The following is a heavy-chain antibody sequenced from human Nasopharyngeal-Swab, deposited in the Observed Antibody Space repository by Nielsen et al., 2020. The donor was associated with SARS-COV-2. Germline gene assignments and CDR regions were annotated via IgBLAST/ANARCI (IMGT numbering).Heavy chain of an antibody. V-gene: IGHV3-23*01. Sequence: GESLKISCEGHGFTFSRFAMSWVRQAPGQGLEWVSGISNDGGTTYYADSVEGRFTISRDNSKTTLFLQMNNLRTDETAVYYCAKAGCDISSTNDFDVWGRGTMVTVSS. J-gene: IGHJ3*01. D-gene: IGHD3-9*01. CDR3: AKAGCDISSTNDFDV. CDR1: GFTFSRFA. CDR2: ISNDGGTT.